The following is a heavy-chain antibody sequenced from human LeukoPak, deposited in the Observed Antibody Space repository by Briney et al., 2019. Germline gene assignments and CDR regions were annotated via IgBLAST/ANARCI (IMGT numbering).Heavy chain of an antibody. Sequence: SETLSLTCSVSGGSISSYYWSWIRQPPGKGLEWIGSMYNSGSTNYNPSLKSRVTISVDTSKNQFSLKVTSVTAADTAVYYCARGYYYFDYWGQGTLVTVSS. D-gene: IGHD1-26*01. CDR3: ARGYYYFDY. CDR2: MYNSGST. CDR1: GGSISSYY. V-gene: IGHV4-59*01. J-gene: IGHJ4*02.